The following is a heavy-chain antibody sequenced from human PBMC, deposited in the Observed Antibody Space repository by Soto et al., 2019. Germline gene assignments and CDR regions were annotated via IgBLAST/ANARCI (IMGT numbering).Heavy chain of an antibody. J-gene: IGHJ5*02. V-gene: IGHV4-30-2*01. Sequence: QLQLQESGSGLVKPLQTLSLTCAVSGGSISSGGYSWSWIRQPPGKGLEWIGYIYHSGSTYYNPSLKSRVTISVDRSKNQVSLKLSSVTAADTAVDYCARGSRGTTSLRRRFDPWGQGTLVTVSS. CDR2: IYHSGST. CDR1: GGSISSGGYS. CDR3: ARGSRGTTSLRRRFDP. D-gene: IGHD1-1*01.